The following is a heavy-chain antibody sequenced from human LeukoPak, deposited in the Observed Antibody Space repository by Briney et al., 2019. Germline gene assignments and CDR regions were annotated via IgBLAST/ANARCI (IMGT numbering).Heavy chain of an antibody. CDR2: IYYSGST. CDR1: GGSISSYY. Sequence: SETLSLTCTVSGGSISSYYWSWIRQPAGKGLEWIGSIYYSGSTYYNPSLKSRVTISVDTSKNQFSLKLSSVTAADTAVYYCARSRTEYSSGWYFDLWGRGTLVTVSS. V-gene: IGHV4-59*05. J-gene: IGHJ2*01. CDR3: ARSRTEYSSGWYFDL. D-gene: IGHD6-19*01.